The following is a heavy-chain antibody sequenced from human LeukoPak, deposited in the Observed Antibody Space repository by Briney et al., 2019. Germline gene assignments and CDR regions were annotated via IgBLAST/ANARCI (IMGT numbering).Heavy chain of an antibody. V-gene: IGHV4-31*03. D-gene: IGHD3-9*01. Sequence: SQTLSLTCTVSGGSISSGGYYWSWIRQHPGTGLEWIGYIYYSGSTYYNPSLKSRVTISVDTSKNQFSLKLSSVTAADTAVYYCARAAYYDILTGYYPPTYGMDVWGQGTTVTVSS. CDR3: ARAAYYDILTGYYPPTYGMDV. CDR2: IYYSGST. J-gene: IGHJ6*02. CDR1: GGSISSGGYY.